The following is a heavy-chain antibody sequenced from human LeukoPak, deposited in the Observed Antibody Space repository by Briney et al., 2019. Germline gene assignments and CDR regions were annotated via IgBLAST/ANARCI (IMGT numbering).Heavy chain of an antibody. Sequence: SETLSLTCTVSGGSISSSSYYWGWIRQPPGKGLEWIGYIYYSGSTNYNPSLKSRVTISVDTSKNQFSLKLSSVTAADTAVYYCARRRTYYYDSSGYYPIPVRSGYFDYWGQGTLVTVSS. D-gene: IGHD3-22*01. CDR3: ARRRTYYYDSSGYYPIPVRSGYFDY. CDR1: GGSISSSSYY. V-gene: IGHV4-61*05. J-gene: IGHJ4*02. CDR2: IYYSGST.